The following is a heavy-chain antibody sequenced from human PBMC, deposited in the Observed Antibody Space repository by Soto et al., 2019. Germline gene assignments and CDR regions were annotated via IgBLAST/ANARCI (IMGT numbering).Heavy chain of an antibody. CDR2: INHSGST. Sequence: QVQLQQWGAGLLKPSETLSLTCAVYGGSFSGYYWSWIRQPPGKGLEWIGEINHSGSTNYNPSLKSRVTISVDTAKNQFSLKLSSVTAADTAVYYCARGAPRADIVVVPAAVPKRNWFDPWGQGTLVTVSS. CDR3: ARGAPRADIVVVPAAVPKRNWFDP. J-gene: IGHJ5*02. V-gene: IGHV4-34*01. CDR1: GGSFSGYY. D-gene: IGHD2-2*01.